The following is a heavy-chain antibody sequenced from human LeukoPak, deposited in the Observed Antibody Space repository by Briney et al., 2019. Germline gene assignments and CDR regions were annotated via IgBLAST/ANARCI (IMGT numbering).Heavy chain of an antibody. J-gene: IGHJ4*02. D-gene: IGHD6-13*01. CDR1: GDSFSSNSAA. CDR3: ARGGIAAAGDSYYFDY. V-gene: IGHV6-1*01. CDR2: TYYRSKWYN. Sequence: SQTLSLTCAISGDSFSSNSAAWNWIRQSPSRGLEWLGGTYYRSKWYNDYAVSVKSRMTINPDTSKNQFSLQLNSVTPEDTAVYYCARGGIAAAGDSYYFDYWGQGTLVTVSS.